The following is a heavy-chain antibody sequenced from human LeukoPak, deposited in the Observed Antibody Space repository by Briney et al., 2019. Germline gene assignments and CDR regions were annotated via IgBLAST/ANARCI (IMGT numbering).Heavy chain of an antibody. CDR1: GFTFSSYW. V-gene: IGHV3-7*01. CDR2: IKQDGSEK. CDR3: ARDRPPTAFFDS. J-gene: IGHJ4*02. D-gene: IGHD4-17*01. Sequence: GGSLRLSCAASGFTFSSYWMSWVRQAPGEGLEWVANIKQDGSEKYYVDSVKGRLTISRDNAKNSLYLQMNSRRVEDAAVYFCARDRPPTAFFDSWGQGTLVTVSS.